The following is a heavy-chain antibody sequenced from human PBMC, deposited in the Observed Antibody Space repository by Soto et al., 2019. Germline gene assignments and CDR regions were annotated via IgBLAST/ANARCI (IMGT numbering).Heavy chain of an antibody. V-gene: IGHV4-38-2*02. D-gene: IGHD2-21*02. J-gene: IGHJ4*02. CDR3: AREKVGTKFFDN. CDR2: IYPSVSS. Sequence: SETLSLTCSVSGFAISRGYYWSWVRQPPGKGLEWIGSIYPSVSSYHNPSLETRVRLSIDTSKNQFTLNLTSVTAADTALYYCAREKVGTKFFDNWGQGIQVTVSS. CDR1: GFAISRGYY.